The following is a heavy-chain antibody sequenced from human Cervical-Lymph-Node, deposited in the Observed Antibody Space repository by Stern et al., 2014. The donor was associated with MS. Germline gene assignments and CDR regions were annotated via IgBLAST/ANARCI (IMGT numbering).Heavy chain of an antibody. J-gene: IGHJ5*02. CDR1: GASITSHF. CDR2: IYYRGTT. Sequence: DQLVESGPGLLRPSETLSLTCNASGASITSHFWSWIRQPPGKGLEWIGYIYYRGTTNYNASLKGRVAISINTSKTQFSLRLSSVTAADTAVYYCARATDLWGQGILVTVSS. CDR3: ARATDL. V-gene: IGHV4-59*11.